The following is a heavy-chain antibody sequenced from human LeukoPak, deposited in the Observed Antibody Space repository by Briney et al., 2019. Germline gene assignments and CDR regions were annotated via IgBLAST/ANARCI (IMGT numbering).Heavy chain of an antibody. J-gene: IGHJ4*02. D-gene: IGHD3-22*01. CDR1: GFTFSSYA. Sequence: GGSLRLSCTASGFTFSSYAMHWVRQAPGKGLEWVAVMSYDGTNKDYADSVRGRFTISRDNSRSTLYLQMNSLRAEDTAVYYCASLGDFYDSILDFWGQGTLVAVSS. CDR2: MSYDGTNK. CDR3: ASLGDFYDSILDF. V-gene: IGHV3-30-3*01.